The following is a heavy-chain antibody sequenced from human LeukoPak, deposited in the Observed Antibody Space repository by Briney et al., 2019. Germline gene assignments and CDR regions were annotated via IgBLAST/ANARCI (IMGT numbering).Heavy chain of an antibody. V-gene: IGHV3-23*01. CDR3: AKDLYYYDSSGNFDY. J-gene: IGHJ4*02. CDR1: GFTFPNYA. Sequence: GGSLRLSCAASGFTFPNYAMSWVRQAPGKGLEWVSSISGGGSIIYYADSVKGRFTISRDNSKNTLYLQMNSLRAEDTAVYYCAKDLYYYDSSGNFDYWGQGTLVTVSS. CDR2: ISGGGSII. D-gene: IGHD3-22*01.